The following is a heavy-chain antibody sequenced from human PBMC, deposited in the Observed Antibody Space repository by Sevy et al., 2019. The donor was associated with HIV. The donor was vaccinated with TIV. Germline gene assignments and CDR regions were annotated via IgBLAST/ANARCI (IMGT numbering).Heavy chain of an antibody. J-gene: IGHJ4*02. V-gene: IGHV4-4*02. CDR1: GDSIISSRW. CDR2: MYHRGTT. Sequence: SETLSLTCTVSGDSIISSRWWSWFRQSPGKGLEWIGDMYHRGTTNYSPSLKNRVIMSVDKSKNQFSLKLTSVTAADTAVYYCAAAAGTDILGYYFDSWGQRIPVTGSS. CDR3: AAAAGTDILGYYFDS. D-gene: IGHD6-25*01.